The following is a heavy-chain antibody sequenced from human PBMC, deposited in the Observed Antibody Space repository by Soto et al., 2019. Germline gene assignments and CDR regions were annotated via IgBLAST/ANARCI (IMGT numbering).Heavy chain of an antibody. V-gene: IGHV1-8*01. J-gene: IGHJ4*02. CDR3: ARGRQQNYDILTGFFGGLNFYYFDY. D-gene: IGHD3-9*01. CDR1: GYAFTGYD. CDR2: MNSNSGNT. Sequence: QVQLVQSGAEVKKPGASMKVSCQASGYAFTGYDVDWVRQATEQGLEWMGWMNSNSGNTGYAQKFQGRVTMTRNTSISTVYMELSSLRSDDTAIYYCARGRQQNYDILTGFFGGLNFYYFDYWGQGTLVAVSS.